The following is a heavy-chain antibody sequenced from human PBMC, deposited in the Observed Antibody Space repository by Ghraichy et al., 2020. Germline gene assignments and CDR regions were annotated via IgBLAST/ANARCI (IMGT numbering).Heavy chain of an antibody. J-gene: IGHJ6*02. CDR2: IYSGGST. D-gene: IGHD5/OR15-5a*01. CDR1: GFTVSSNY. V-gene: IGHV3-53*01. CDR3: ARDDTRRGYYYGMDV. Sequence: LSLTCAASGFTVSSNYMSWVRQAPGKGLEWVSVIYSGGSTYYADSVKGRFTISRDNSKNTLYLQMNSLRAEDTAVYYCARDDTRRGYYYGMDVWGQGTTFTLSS.